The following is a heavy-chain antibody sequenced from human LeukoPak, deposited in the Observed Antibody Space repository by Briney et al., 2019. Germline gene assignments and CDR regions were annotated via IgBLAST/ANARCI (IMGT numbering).Heavy chain of an antibody. Sequence: SVKVSCKASGGTFSSYAISWVRQAPGQGLEWMGGIIPIFGTANYAQKFQGRVTITAGESTSTAYMELSSLRSEDTAVYYCARLQAPVRGIYYYYMDVWGKGTTVTISS. V-gene: IGHV1-69*13. CDR3: ARLQAPVRGIYYYYMDV. D-gene: IGHD3-10*01. CDR1: GGTFSSYA. CDR2: IIPIFGTA. J-gene: IGHJ6*03.